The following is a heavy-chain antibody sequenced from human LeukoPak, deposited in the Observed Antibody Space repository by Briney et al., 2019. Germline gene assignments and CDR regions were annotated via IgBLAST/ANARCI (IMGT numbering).Heavy chain of an antibody. CDR1: GFTISNYN. D-gene: IGHD3-10*01. Sequence: GGSLRLSCAASGFTISNYNMDWVRQAPGKGLEWISYSSTSGIIYYADSVRGRFTISRDNAKNSLYLQMNSLRDGDTAVYYCARDDPNWDPSSYYFDSWGQGVLVTVSS. CDR2: SSTSGII. CDR3: ARDDPNWDPSSYYFDS. J-gene: IGHJ4*02. V-gene: IGHV3-48*02.